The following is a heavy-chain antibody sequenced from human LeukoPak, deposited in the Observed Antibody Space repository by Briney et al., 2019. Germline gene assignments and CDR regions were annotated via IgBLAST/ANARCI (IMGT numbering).Heavy chain of an antibody. CDR3: ARALSYSYGSMDF. J-gene: IGHJ4*02. D-gene: IGHD5-18*01. CDR1: GFTFSNSD. CDR2: ISTGSKYK. Sequence: GGSLRLSCAASGFTFSNSDMSWVRQAPGKGLEWVSSISTGSKYKYNADSVKGLFTITRDNAKNSLYLQMNGLRDEDTAVYYGARALSYSYGSMDFWGQGTLVIVSS. V-gene: IGHV3-21*01.